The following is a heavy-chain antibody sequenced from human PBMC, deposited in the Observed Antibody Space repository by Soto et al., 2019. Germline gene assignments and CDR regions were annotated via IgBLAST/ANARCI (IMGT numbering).Heavy chain of an antibody. CDR1: GFTFSSYG. CDR3: AKVEMAAAGDESTRNFDY. Sequence: GGSLRLSCAASGFTFSSYGMHWVRQAPGKGLEWVAVISYDGSNKYYADSVKGRFTISRDNSKNTLYLQMNSLRAEDTAVYYCAKVEMAAAGDESTRNFDYWGQGTLVTVSS. V-gene: IGHV3-30*18. D-gene: IGHD6-13*01. J-gene: IGHJ4*02. CDR2: ISYDGSNK.